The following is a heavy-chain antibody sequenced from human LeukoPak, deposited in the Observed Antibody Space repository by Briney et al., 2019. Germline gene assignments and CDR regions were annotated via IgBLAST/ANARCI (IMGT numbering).Heavy chain of an antibody. Sequence: GASVKVSCKASGYTFTNYAMHWVRQAPGQRLEWMGWINAGNGNTKYSQKFQGRVTITRGTSAITVYMELTSLRSEDTAVYYCARAPPKQLLHLYWGQGTLVTVSS. CDR1: GYTFTNYA. D-gene: IGHD6-13*01. CDR2: INAGNGNT. CDR3: ARAPPKQLLHLY. V-gene: IGHV1-3*01. J-gene: IGHJ4*02.